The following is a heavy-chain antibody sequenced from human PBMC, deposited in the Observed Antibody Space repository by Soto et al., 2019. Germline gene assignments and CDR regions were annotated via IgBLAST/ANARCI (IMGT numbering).Heavy chain of an antibody. CDR2: FDPEDGET. D-gene: IGHD6-13*01. CDR3: ARPIAAAGTWVDYYCYMDV. V-gene: IGHV1-24*01. Sequence: ASVKVSCKVSGYILTELSMHWVRQAPGKGLEWMGGFDPEDGETIYAQKFQGRVTMTTDTSTDTAYMELRSLRSDDTAVYYCARPIAAAGTWVDYYCYMDVWGKGTTVTVSS. J-gene: IGHJ6*03. CDR1: GYILTELS.